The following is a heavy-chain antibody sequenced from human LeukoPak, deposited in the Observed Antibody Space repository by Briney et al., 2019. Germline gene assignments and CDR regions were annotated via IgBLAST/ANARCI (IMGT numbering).Heavy chain of an antibody. CDR3: ARDRLYYPNRVGAFDI. Sequence: GGSLRLSCAASGFTFSSYSMNWVRQALGKGLEWVSSISSSSSYIYYADSEKGRFTISRDNAKNSLYLQMNSLRAEDTAVYYCARDRLYYPNRVGAFDIWGQGTMVTVSS. J-gene: IGHJ3*02. CDR2: ISSSSSYI. V-gene: IGHV3-21*01. CDR1: GFTFSSYS. D-gene: IGHD3-10*01.